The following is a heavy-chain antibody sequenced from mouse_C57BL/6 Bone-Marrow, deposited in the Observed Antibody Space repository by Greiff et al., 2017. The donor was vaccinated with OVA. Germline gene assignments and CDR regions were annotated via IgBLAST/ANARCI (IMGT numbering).Heavy chain of an antibody. CDR1: GFNIKDYY. CDR2: IDPEDGET. D-gene: IGHD2-5*01. CDR3: ARSYSNYPFYAMDY. Sequence: EVKVVESGAELVKPGASVKLSCTASGFNIKDYYMHWVKQRTEQGLEWIGRIDPEDGETKYAPKFQGKATITADTSSNTAYLQLSSLTSEDTAVYYCARSYSNYPFYAMDYWGQGTSVTVSS. J-gene: IGHJ4*01. V-gene: IGHV14-2*01.